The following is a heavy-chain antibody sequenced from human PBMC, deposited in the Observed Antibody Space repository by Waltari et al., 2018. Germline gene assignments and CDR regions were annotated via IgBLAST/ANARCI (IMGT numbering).Heavy chain of an antibody. CDR3: ARAAEGSGSYFDY. J-gene: IGHJ4*02. V-gene: IGHV1-2*02. CDR2: INTNRGGT. CDR1: GYTFTGYY. D-gene: IGHD1-26*01. Sequence: QVQLVQSGAEAKKPGASVKVSCKASGYTFTGYYMHWVRQAPGQGLEWMGWINTNRGGTNYAQKFQGRVTMTRDTSITTAYMELSRLRSDDTAVYYCARAAEGSGSYFDYWGQGTLVTVSS.